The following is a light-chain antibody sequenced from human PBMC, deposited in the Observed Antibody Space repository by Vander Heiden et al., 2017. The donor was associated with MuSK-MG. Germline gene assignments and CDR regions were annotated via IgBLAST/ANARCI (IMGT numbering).Light chain of an antibody. Sequence: QSALTQPASVSGSPGQSITISCTGTSSDVGGYNYVSWYQQHPGKAPKLMIYRVNNRPSGVSNRFSGSKPGNTASLTISGLQAEDEADYYCSSYTGSSTAFGTGTKVTVL. CDR3: SSYTGSSTA. V-gene: IGLV2-14*01. CDR2: RVN. J-gene: IGLJ1*01. CDR1: SSDVGGYNY.